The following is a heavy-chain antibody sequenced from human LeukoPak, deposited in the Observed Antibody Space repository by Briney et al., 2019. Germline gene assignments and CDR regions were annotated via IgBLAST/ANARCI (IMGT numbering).Heavy chain of an antibody. CDR2: IIPIFGTA. Sequence: ASVKVSCKASGGTFSSYAISWVRQAPGQGLEWMGGIIPIFGTANYAQKFQGRVTITTDESTSTAYMELSSLRSEDTAVYYCARDKTTVTMVDWFDPWGQGTLLTVSS. CDR3: ARDKTTVTMVDWFDP. CDR1: GGTFSSYA. J-gene: IGHJ5*02. V-gene: IGHV1-69*05. D-gene: IGHD4-17*01.